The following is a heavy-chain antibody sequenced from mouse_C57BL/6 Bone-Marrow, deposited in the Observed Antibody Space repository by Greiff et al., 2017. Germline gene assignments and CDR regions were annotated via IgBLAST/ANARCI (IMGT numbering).Heavy chain of an antibody. V-gene: IGHV14-4*01. D-gene: IGHD1-1*02. CDR3: TRERLWSYYFDY. CDR1: GFNIKDDY. CDR2: IDPENGDT. Sequence: DVQLQEPGAELVRPGASVKLSCTASGFNIKDDYMPWVKQRPEQGLEWIGWIDPENGDTEYASKFQGQDTITADTSSNTAYLQLSSLTSEDTAVYYCTRERLWSYYFDYWGQGTTLTVSS. J-gene: IGHJ2*01.